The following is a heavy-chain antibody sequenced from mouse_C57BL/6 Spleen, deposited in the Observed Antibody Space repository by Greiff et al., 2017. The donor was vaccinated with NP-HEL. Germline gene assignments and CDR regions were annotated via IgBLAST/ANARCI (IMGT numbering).Heavy chain of an antibody. Sequence: VQLQQSGTELVKPGASVKLSCKASGYTFTSYWMHWVKQRPGQGLEWIGNINPSNGGTNYNEKFKSKATLTVDKSSSTAYMQRSSLTSEDSAVYYCARSPYGYDDFDYWGQGTTLTVSS. V-gene: IGHV1-53*01. CDR1: GYTFTSYW. CDR3: ARSPYGYDDFDY. J-gene: IGHJ2*01. D-gene: IGHD2-2*01. CDR2: INPSNGGT.